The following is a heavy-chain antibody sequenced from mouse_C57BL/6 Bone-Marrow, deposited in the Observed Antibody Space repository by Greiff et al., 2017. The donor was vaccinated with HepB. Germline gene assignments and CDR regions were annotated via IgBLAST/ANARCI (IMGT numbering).Heavy chain of an antibody. D-gene: IGHD2-3*01. J-gene: IGHJ1*03. V-gene: IGHV1-63*01. CDR1: GYTFTNYW. CDR3: ARWDDGYYWYFDV. Sequence: VMLVESGAELVRPGTSVKMSCKASGYTFTNYWIGWAKQRPGHGLEWIGDIYPGGGYTNYNEKFKGKATLTADKSSSTAYMQFSSLTSEDSAIYYCARWDDGYYWYFDVWGTGTTVTVSS. CDR2: IYPGGGYT.